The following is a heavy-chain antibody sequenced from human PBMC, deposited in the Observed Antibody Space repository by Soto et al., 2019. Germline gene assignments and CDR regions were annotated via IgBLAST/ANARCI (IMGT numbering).Heavy chain of an antibody. CDR3: ARDQKFVARSYYGMDV. V-gene: IGHV4-31*03. CDR2: IYYSGST. CDR1: GGSISSGGYY. J-gene: IGHJ6*02. Sequence: SETLSLTCTVSGGSISSGGYYWSWIRQHTGKGLEWIGYIYYSGSTYYNPSLKSRVTISIDTSKNLFSLTLSSVTAADTALYYCARDQKFVARSYYGMDVWGQGTTVTVSS. D-gene: IGHD3-10*01.